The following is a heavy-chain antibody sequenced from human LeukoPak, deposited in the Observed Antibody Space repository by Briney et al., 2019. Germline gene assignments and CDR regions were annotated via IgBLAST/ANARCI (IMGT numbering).Heavy chain of an antibody. V-gene: IGHV4-59*08. CDR2: IYYSGST. CDR3: ATTEESRSGSYYFDY. D-gene: IGHD1-26*01. J-gene: IGHJ4*02. Sequence: SETLSLTCTVSGGSISSYYWSWIRQPPGKGLEWIGYIYYSGSTYYNPSLKSRVTISVDTSKNQFSLRLSSVTAADTAVYYCATTEESRSGSYYFDYWGQGTLVTVSS. CDR1: GGSISSYY.